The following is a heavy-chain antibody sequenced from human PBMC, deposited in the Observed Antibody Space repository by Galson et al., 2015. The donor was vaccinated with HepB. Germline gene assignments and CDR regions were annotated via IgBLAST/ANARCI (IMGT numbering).Heavy chain of an antibody. V-gene: IGHV1-69*04. J-gene: IGHJ4*02. D-gene: IGHD1-14*01. CDR2: IIPILGIA. CDR3: VRLHHLDY. CDR1: GGTFSSYA. Sequence: SVKVSCKASGGTFSSYAISWVRQAPGQGLEWMGRIIPILGIANYAQKFQGRVTITADKSTSTAYMELSSLRSEDTAVYYCVRLHHLDYWGQGTLVTVSS.